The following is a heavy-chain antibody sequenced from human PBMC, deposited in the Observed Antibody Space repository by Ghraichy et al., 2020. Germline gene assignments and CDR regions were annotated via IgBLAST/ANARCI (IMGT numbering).Heavy chain of an antibody. V-gene: IGHV3-74*01. CDR2: ISSDGSSR. D-gene: IGHD3-16*01. CDR3: SGGGYYYYMDV. Sequence: GGSLRLSCAASGFTFSKYWMHWVRQAPGKGLVWVSRISSDGSSRNYADSVKGRFTISRDNGKNTLYLQMNSLRVEDTAVYYCSGGGYYYYMDVWGKGTTVTVSS. J-gene: IGHJ6*03. CDR1: GFTFSKYW.